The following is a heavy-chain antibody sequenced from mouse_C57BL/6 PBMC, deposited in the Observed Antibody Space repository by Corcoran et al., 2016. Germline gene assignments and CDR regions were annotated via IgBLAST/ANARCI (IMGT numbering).Heavy chain of an antibody. CDR3: ARGGGYHYAMDY. V-gene: IGHV1-85*01. J-gene: IGHJ4*01. Sequence: QVQLQQSGPELVRPGASVKLSCKASGYTFTSYDINWVKQRPGQGLEWIGWIYTRDGSTKYNEKFKGKATLTVDTSSSTAYMELHSLTSEASAVYFCARGGGYHYAMDYWGQGTSVTVSS. D-gene: IGHD2-14*01. CDR1: GYTFTSYD. CDR2: IYTRDGST.